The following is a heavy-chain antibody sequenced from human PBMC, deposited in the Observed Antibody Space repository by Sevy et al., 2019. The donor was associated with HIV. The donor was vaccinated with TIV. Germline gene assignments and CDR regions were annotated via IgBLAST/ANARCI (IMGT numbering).Heavy chain of an antibody. V-gene: IGHV3-33*01. CDR3: VREGVPAAIGFDY. J-gene: IGHJ4*02. CDR2: IWYDGGKK. CDR1: AFTFSAYG. Sequence: RGSLRLSCAASAFTFSAYGMHWVRQAPGKGLEWVSTIWYDGGKKYYADSVKGRFTISRDNSKNTLYLQMNSLRAEDTAVYYCVREGVPAAIGFDYWGQGTLVTVSS. D-gene: IGHD2-2*01.